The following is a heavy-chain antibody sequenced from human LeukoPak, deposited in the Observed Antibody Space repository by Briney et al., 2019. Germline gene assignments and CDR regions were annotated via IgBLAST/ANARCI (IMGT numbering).Heavy chain of an antibody. V-gene: IGHV3-23*01. J-gene: IGHJ4*02. D-gene: IGHD1-26*01. CDR2: ISASGDNT. CDR1: GFTFRYFA. Sequence: GGSLRLSCAASGFTFRYFAMNRVRQVPGKGLEWVSAISASGDNTYYADSVRGRFTISRDNSENTLHLQMNSLTAEDTAVYYCATKERPGYWGQGTLVTVSS. CDR3: ATKERPGY.